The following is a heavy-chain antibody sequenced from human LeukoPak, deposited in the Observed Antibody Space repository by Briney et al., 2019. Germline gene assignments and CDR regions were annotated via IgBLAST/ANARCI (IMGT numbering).Heavy chain of an antibody. Sequence: ASVKVSCKASGYTFTSYAMNWVRQAPGQGLEWMGWINTNTGNPTYAQGFTGRFIFSLDTSVSTAYLQISSLKAEDTAVYYCASELTRGPDDPYYYYMDVWGKGTTVTVSS. CDR1: GYTFTSYA. D-gene: IGHD1-14*01. CDR2: INTNTGNP. J-gene: IGHJ6*03. V-gene: IGHV7-4-1*02. CDR3: ASELTRGPDDPYYYYMDV.